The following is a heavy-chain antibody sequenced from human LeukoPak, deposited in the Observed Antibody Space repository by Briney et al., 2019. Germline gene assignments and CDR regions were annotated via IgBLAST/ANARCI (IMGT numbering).Heavy chain of an antibody. Sequence: GGSLRLSCAASGFTFSSYAMHWVRQAPGKGLEWVAVISYDGSNKYYADSVKGRFTISRDNSKNTLYLQMNSLRAEDTAVYYCARDSYSSSSGPYYWGQGTLVTVSS. CDR3: ARDSYSSSSGPYY. CDR1: GFTFSSYA. D-gene: IGHD6-6*01. CDR2: ISYDGSNK. J-gene: IGHJ4*02. V-gene: IGHV3-30-3*01.